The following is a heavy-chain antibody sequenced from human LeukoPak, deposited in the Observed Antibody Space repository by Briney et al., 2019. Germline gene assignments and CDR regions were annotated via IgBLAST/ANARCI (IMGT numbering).Heavy chain of an antibody. D-gene: IGHD2-15*01. CDR3: ARRMCSGGSCYEDY. CDR2: ISSSSSYT. Sequence: PGGSLRLSCAASGFTFSDYYMSWIRQAPGKGLEWVSYISSSSSYTSYADSVKGRFTISRDNAKNSLYLQMNSLRAEDTAVYYCARRMCSGGSCYEDYWGQGTLVTVSS. V-gene: IGHV3-11*06. J-gene: IGHJ4*02. CDR1: GFTFSDYY.